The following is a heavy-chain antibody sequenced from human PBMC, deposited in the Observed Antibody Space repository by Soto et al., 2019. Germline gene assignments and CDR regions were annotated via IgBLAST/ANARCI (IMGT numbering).Heavy chain of an antibody. D-gene: IGHD1-1*01. CDR3: ARDGGTGLDY. CDR1: GYIFTTFG. V-gene: IGHV1-18*01. CDR2: ISAYKVTR. J-gene: IGHJ4*02. Sequence: QVQLVQSGAEVRKPGASVKVSCKASGYIFTTFGIGWVRQAPGQGLEGMGWISAYKVTRNFAQNVRDRVTMTTDTSTNTAHMELRSLRSDDTAVYYCARDGGTGLDYWGQGTLVTVSS.